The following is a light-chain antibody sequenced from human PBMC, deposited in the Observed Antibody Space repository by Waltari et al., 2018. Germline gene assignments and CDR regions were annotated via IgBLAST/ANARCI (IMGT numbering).Light chain of an antibody. CDR2: GAS. CDR1: RNINTY. Sequence: DIQMTQSPSSLSASVGDRVTITYRTSRNINTYLNWYQQIPGKAPKLLIYGASFLHTGVPSTFSGSGSGTDFTLTISSLRPDDFATYYCQRTYFAVFAFGPGTKVDVK. J-gene: IGKJ3*01. V-gene: IGKV1-39*01. CDR3: QRTYFAVFA.